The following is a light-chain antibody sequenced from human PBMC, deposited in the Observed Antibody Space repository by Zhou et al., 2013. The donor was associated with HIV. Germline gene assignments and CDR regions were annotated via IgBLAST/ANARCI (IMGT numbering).Light chain of an antibody. Sequence: QSALTQPASVSGSPGESTTILCTGTSRDIGGFKYVSWYQQHPGKVPKLLIYDVTRRPSGISDRFSGSKTGNTASLTISGLQAEDEADYVCGSYASSSTFVVFGGGTKLTVL. CDR1: SRDIGGFKY. V-gene: IGLV2-14*03. J-gene: IGLJ2*01. CDR3: GSYASSSTFVV. CDR2: DVT.